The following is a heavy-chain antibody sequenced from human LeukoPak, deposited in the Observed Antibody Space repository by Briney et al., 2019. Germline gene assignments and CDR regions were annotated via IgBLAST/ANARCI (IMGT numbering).Heavy chain of an antibody. V-gene: IGHV6-1*01. CDR3: ARGSNDYRDYSFDY. CDR2: TYYRSKWSN. CDR1: GDSVSSNSAA. J-gene: IGHJ4*02. D-gene: IGHD4-17*01. Sequence: SQTLSLTCAISGDSVSSNSAAWNWLRPSPSRGLGWLGRTYYRSKWSNNYAVSVKTRITSNSDTSKNQFALQLNSVTPEDTAVYYCARGSNDYRDYSFDYWGQGTLVTVSS.